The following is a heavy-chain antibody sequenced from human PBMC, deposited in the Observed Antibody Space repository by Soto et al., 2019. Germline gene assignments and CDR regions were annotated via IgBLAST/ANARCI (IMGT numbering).Heavy chain of an antibody. Sequence: QVQLVQSGPEVQKPGASLKVSCKASGYTFTASGISWVRQAPGQGLEWMGWTSIYNGGTNYAQKFQDWVTLTRDTSITTTYMALSRLKSDDTAVYYCARGRKTTATVGGDFDPWGQGTLVSVSS. CDR2: TSIYNGGT. V-gene: IGHV1-2*04. D-gene: IGHD4-4*01. CDR3: ARGRKTTATVGGDFDP. J-gene: IGHJ5*02. CDR1: GYTFTASG.